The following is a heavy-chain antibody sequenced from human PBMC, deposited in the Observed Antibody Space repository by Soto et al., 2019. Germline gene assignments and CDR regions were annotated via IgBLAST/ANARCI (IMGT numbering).Heavy chain of an antibody. D-gene: IGHD2-15*01. J-gene: IGHJ4*02. CDR3: AKGWAAY. CDR2: ISGGST. CDR1: GFTISSYV. V-gene: IGHV3-23*01. Sequence: EVQVLESGGGLVQPGGSLRLSCAASGFTISSYVMSWVRQAPGKGLEWVSGISGGSTYYADSVKGRFTISRDNSKNTLSLQMNCMRAEDTAVDYCAKGWAAYWCQGTVVTVSS.